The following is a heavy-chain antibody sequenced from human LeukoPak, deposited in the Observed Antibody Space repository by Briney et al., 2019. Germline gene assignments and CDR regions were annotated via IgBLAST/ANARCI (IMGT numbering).Heavy chain of an antibody. CDR1: GYTFTSYG. V-gene: IGHV1-18*04. J-gene: IGHJ6*04. Sequence: GASVKLSFKASGYTFTSYGISWVRQAPGQGLEWMGWISAYNGNTNYAQKPQGRGTMTTDTSTSTAYRELRSLRFDDTAVYYCARSEVVVVPAAHYYYYGMDVWGKGTTVTVSS. CDR3: ARSEVVVVPAAHYYYYGMDV. CDR2: ISAYNGNT. D-gene: IGHD2-2*01.